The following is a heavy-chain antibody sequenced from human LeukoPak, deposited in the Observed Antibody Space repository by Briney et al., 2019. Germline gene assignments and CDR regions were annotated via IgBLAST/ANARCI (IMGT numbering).Heavy chain of an antibody. CDR3: FSVRWYPNVDY. Sequence: SETLSLTCTVSGYSISSGYYWGWIRQPPGKGLEWIGSIYHSGSTYYNPSLKSRVTISVDTSKNQFSLKLSSVTAADTAVYYCFSVRWYPNVDYWGQGTLVTVSS. D-gene: IGHD4-23*01. CDR1: GYSISSGYY. J-gene: IGHJ4*02. V-gene: IGHV4-38-2*02. CDR2: IYHSGST.